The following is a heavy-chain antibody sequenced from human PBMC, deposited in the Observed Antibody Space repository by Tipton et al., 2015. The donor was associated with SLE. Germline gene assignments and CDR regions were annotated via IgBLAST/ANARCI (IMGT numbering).Heavy chain of an antibody. V-gene: IGHV3-21*03. D-gene: IGHD3-10*01. J-gene: IGHJ4*02. CDR1: GFTFSSYS. CDR3: ARDRGTMVQGVSFDS. Sequence: GSLRLSCAASGFTFSSYSMNWVRQAPGKGLEWVSSISSSSSYIYYTDSVKGRFTISRDNAKNPLYLQMNSLRAEDTAVYYCARDRGTMVQGVSFDSWGQGTLVTVSS. CDR2: ISSSSSYI.